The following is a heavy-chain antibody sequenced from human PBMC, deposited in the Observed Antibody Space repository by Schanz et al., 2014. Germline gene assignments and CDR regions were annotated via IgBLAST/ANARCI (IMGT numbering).Heavy chain of an antibody. V-gene: IGHV3-53*01. CDR2: IYSGGDT. CDR3: ARKTDSSGTGDY. J-gene: IGHJ4*02. D-gene: IGHD6-19*01. Sequence: EVQLVESGGGLLQPGGSLRLSCAASGFTVSSNYMSWIRQAPGKGLEWVSLIYSGGDTNYAGSVKGRFTISRDGSKNTLYLQMNSLRAEDTAVYYCARKTDSSGTGDYWGQGTLVTVSS. CDR1: GFTVSSNY.